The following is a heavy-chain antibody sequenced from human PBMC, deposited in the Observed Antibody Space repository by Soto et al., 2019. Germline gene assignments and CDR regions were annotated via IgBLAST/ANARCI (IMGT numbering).Heavy chain of an antibody. D-gene: IGHD2-8*01. J-gene: IGHJ4*02. Sequence: GESLKISCKASGYGLTNSWIGWVRHMPGKGLEWMGTIYPADSETRYSPSFQGQVTISADKSTSTAYVQWSGLGASDTAIYYCATQYCTTNSCYFDSWGQGTLVTVSS. V-gene: IGHV5-51*01. CDR3: ATQYCTTNSCYFDS. CDR1: GYGLTNSW. CDR2: IYPADSET.